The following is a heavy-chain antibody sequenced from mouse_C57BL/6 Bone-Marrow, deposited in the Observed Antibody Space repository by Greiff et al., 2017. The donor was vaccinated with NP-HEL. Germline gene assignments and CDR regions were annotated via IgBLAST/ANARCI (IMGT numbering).Heavy chain of an antibody. J-gene: IGHJ2*01. D-gene: IGHD2-3*01. V-gene: IGHV15-2*01. CDR2: ILPSIGRT. CDR1: DSAVFPIAY. Sequence: QVQLQQSGSELRSPGSSVKLSCKDFDSAVFPIAYMSWVRQKPGHGFEWIGGILPSIGRTLYGEKFDDNAILDADTLCNTAYLELNSQTTDDSSIDSGARCAIYDGYYWFDYWGQGTTLTVSS. CDR3: ARCAIYDGYYWFDY.